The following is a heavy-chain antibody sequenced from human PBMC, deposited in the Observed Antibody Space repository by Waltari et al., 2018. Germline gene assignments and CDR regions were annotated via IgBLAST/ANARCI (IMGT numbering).Heavy chain of an antibody. CDR1: GYSFTSYW. Sequence: EVQLVQSGAEVKKPGESLKISCKGSGYSFTSYWIGWVRQMPGKGLEWMGIIYPCDSDTRYSPSFQGQVTISADKSISTAYLQWSSLKASDTAMYYCASMGVGATTRANYYGMDVWGQGTTVTVSS. J-gene: IGHJ6*02. D-gene: IGHD1-26*01. CDR2: IYPCDSDT. V-gene: IGHV5-51*03. CDR3: ASMGVGATTRANYYGMDV.